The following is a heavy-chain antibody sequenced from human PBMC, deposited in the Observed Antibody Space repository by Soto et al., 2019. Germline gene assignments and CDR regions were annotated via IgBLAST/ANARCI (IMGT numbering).Heavy chain of an antibody. CDR3: AKDSTRFYGGFFAY. CDR1: GFTFSTSG. J-gene: IGHJ4*02. Sequence: QVQMLESGGGVVQPGKSLRLSCEASGFTFSTSGMHWVRQAPGKGLEWVAVISYDGSVRYYADFVKGRFSISRDNSKNTLYLQMSSLGAEDTAVYYCAKDSTRFYGGFFAYWGQGTLVTVSS. V-gene: IGHV3-30*18. CDR2: ISYDGSVR. D-gene: IGHD3-3*01.